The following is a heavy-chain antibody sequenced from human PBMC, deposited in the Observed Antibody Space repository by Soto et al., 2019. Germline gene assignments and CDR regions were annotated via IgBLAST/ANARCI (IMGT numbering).Heavy chain of an antibody. CDR3: GRDGVGATPLGWFDP. CDR2: INPRSGDT. Sequence: QVQLVQSGAEVKKPGASVKVSCKASGYTFIGYYIHWVRQAPVQGLEWMGRINPRSGDTTYAQKFQGRLTMTRDTSIITAYMELSSLRSDDTAVYYCGRDGVGATPLGWFDPWGQGSLVTVSS. D-gene: IGHD1-26*01. CDR1: GYTFIGYY. V-gene: IGHV1-2*06. J-gene: IGHJ5*02.